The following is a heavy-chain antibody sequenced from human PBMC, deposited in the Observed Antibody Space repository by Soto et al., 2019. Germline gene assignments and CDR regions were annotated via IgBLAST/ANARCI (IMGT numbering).Heavy chain of an antibody. J-gene: IGHJ6*02. D-gene: IGHD6-13*01. CDR2: IIPIFDTT. V-gene: IGHV1-69*01. Sequence: QVQLVQSGAEVKKPGYSVKVSCKASGGTFSTYGINWVRQAPGQGLEWMGGIIPIFDTTNYSQKFQGKFTITAEESSSTVYTDLSSLRPEDTAVYYCARDEEAAATSGMAVWGQGTTVTVSS. CDR1: GGTFSTYG. CDR3: ARDEEAAATSGMAV.